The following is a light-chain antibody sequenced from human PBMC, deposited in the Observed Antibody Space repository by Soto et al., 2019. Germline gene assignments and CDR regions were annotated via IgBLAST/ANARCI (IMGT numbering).Light chain of an antibody. CDR1: ETASTN. Sequence: EIVLTQSPATLSVSPGERATLSCRATETASTNLAWFQRKAGQPPRLLIYGSSTRATGVPDRFSGSGSGTEFALIISSLQSEDVAVYYCQQYSNWPPAITFGQGTRLEIK. CDR3: QQYSNWPPAIT. V-gene: IGKV3-15*01. J-gene: IGKJ5*01. CDR2: GSS.